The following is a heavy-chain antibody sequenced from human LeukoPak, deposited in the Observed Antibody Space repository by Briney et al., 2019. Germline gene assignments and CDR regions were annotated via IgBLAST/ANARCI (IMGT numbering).Heavy chain of an antibody. CDR3: AREVVGGYFDY. CDR1: GFTFSSYS. D-gene: IGHD2-15*01. J-gene: IGHJ4*02. Sequence: GGSLGLSCAASGFTFSSYSMNWVRQAPGKGLEWVSSISSSSSYIYYADSVKGRFTISRDNAKNSLYLQMNSLRAEDTAVYYCAREVVGGYFDYWGQGTLVTVSS. CDR2: ISSSSSYI. V-gene: IGHV3-21*01.